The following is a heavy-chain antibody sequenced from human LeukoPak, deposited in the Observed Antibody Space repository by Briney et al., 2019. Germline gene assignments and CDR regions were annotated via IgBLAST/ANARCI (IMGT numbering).Heavy chain of an antibody. J-gene: IGHJ4*02. V-gene: IGHV3-74*03. CDR1: GFTFSNYW. CDR2: INGDGSST. CDR3: AKDREGTTFDN. D-gene: IGHD1-7*01. Sequence: PGGSLRLSCAASGFTFSNYWMHWVRQAPGKGLVWVARINGDGSSTKYADSVKGRFTISRDNAESTLYLHMTSLRAEDTAVYYCAKDREGTTFDNWGQGTLVTVSS.